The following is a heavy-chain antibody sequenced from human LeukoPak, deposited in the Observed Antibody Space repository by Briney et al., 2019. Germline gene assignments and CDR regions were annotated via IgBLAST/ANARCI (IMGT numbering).Heavy chain of an antibody. CDR2: IYHSGST. CDR3: ARDLDSSGYHHDY. V-gene: IGHV4-38-2*02. CDR1: GYFISSGYY. Sequence: PSETLSLTCTVSGYFISSGYYWGWIRQPPGKGLEWIGSIYHSGSTYYNPSLKSRVTISVDTSKNQFSLKLSSVTAADTAVYYCARDLDSSGYHHDYWGQGTLVTVSS. J-gene: IGHJ4*02. D-gene: IGHD3-22*01.